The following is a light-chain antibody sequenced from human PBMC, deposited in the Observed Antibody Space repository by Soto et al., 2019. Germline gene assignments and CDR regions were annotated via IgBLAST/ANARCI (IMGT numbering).Light chain of an antibody. CDR3: CSYAGSNTFV. CDR2: EGS. CDR1: SSDVGNYNL. V-gene: IGLV2-23*03. J-gene: IGLJ1*01. Sequence: QPALTQPASVSGSPGQSITISCTGTSSDVGNYNLVSWCQQHPGKAPKLMIYEGSKRPSGVSNRFSGSKSGNTASLTISGLKAEDEADYYCCSYAGSNTFVFGTGTKVTV.